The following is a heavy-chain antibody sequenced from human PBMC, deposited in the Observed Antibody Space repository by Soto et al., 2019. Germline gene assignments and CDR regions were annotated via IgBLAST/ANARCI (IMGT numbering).Heavy chain of an antibody. CDR1: GGSISSSSYY. J-gene: IGHJ3*02. V-gene: IGHV4-39*01. D-gene: IGHD2-15*01. CDR3: AVLNCSGGSCYGLDAFDI. CDR2: IYYSGST. Sequence: PSETLSLTCTVSGGSISSSSYYWGWIRQPPGKGLEWIGSIYYSGSTYYNPSLKSRVTISVDTSKNQFSLKLSSVTAADTAVYYCAVLNCSGGSCYGLDAFDIWGQGTMVTVSS.